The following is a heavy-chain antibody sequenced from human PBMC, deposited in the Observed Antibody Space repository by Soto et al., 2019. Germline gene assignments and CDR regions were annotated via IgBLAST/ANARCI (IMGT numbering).Heavy chain of an antibody. Sequence: PSETLSLTCTVSGDFISYYSWAWIRQSAWKGLEWIGLVYSTGTIFYNPSLKSRATMSVDTSKNQFSLKLTSVNAADTAVYYCARDHFGRNTRALDPWGQGTLVTVSS. CDR1: GDFISYYS. V-gene: IGHV4-4*07. CDR3: ARDHFGRNTRALDP. CDR2: VYSTGTI. J-gene: IGHJ5*02. D-gene: IGHD3-10*01.